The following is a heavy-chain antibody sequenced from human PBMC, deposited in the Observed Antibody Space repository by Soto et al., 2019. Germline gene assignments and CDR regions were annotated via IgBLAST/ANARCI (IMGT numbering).Heavy chain of an antibody. J-gene: IGHJ6*03. Sequence: EVQLVESGGGLVQPGRSLRLSCAASGFTFDDYAMHWVRQAPGKGLEWVSGISWNSGSIGYADSVKGRFTISRDNAKNSLYLQMNRLRAEDTALYCCAKSAGLVISYYMDVWGKGTTVTVS. D-gene: IGHD2-21*01. CDR1: GFTFDDYA. V-gene: IGHV3-9*01. CDR2: ISWNSGSI. CDR3: AKSAGLVISYYMDV.